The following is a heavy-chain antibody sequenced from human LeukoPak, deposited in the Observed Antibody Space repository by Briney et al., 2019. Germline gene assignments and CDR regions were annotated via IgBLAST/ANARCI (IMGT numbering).Heavy chain of an antibody. J-gene: IGHJ4*02. V-gene: IGHV3-74*01. CDR1: GNYW. CDR3: ARVPGYSYAWQFNY. D-gene: IGHD5-18*01. Sequence: GGSLRLSCAASGNYWMHWVRQAPGKGLVWVSHINSDGSWTSYADSVKGRFTISRDNAKNSLYLQMNSLRAEDTAVYYCARVPGYSYAWQFNYWGQGTLVTVSS. CDR2: INSDGSWT.